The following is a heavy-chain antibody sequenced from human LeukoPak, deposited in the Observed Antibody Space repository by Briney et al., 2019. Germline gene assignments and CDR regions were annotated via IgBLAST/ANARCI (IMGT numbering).Heavy chain of an antibody. V-gene: IGHV4-34*01. D-gene: IGHD6-13*01. J-gene: IGHJ5*02. Sequence: PSETLSHTCAVYGGSFSGYYWSWIRQPPGKGLEWIGEINHSGSTNYNPSLKSRVTISVDTSKNQFSLKLSSVTAADTAVYYCARAAAGTGGFGYNWFDPWGQGTLVTVSS. CDR3: ARAAAGTGGFGYNWFDP. CDR2: INHSGST. CDR1: GGSFSGYY.